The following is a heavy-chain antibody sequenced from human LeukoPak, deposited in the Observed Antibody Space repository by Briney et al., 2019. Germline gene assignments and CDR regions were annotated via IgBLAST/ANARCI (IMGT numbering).Heavy chain of an antibody. CDR1: GFTFSSYW. CDR3: ARRSPYSSSRIPDY. V-gene: IGHV3-7*01. D-gene: IGHD6-6*01. Sequence: SGGSLRLSCAASGFTFSSYWMSWVRQAPGKGLEWVANMKQDGSEKYYVDSVKGRFTISRDNAKNSLYLQMNSLRAEDTAVYYCARRSPYSSSRIPDYWGQGTLVTVSS. J-gene: IGHJ4*02. CDR2: MKQDGSEK.